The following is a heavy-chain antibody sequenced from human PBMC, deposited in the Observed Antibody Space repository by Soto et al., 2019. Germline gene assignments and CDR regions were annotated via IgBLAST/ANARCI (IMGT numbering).Heavy chain of an antibody. V-gene: IGHV4-31*03. CDR1: GASINSGGYY. CDR3: ASGKAWEVLLAY. D-gene: IGHD1-26*01. Sequence: QVQLQESGPGLVKPSQTLSLTCTVSGASINSGGYYWSWIRQLPEKGLEWIGYIYFSGSTYYNPSLESRITISRDTSQNQFSLQLSSVTAADTAVYYCASGKAWEVLLAYWGQGTLATVSS. CDR2: IYFSGST. J-gene: IGHJ4*02.